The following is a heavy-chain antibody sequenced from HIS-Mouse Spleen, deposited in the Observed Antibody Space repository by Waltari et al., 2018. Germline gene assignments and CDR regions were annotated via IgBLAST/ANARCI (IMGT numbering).Heavy chain of an antibody. J-gene: IGHJ4*02. CDR3: ARETGYCTNGVCSFFDY. Sequence: QVQLQESGPGLVKPSETLSLTCTVSGYSISSGYYWGWIRQPPGKGLEWIGSIYHSGATHYNPALKSRVTISVDTSKNQFSLKLSSVTAADTAVYYCARETGYCTNGVCSFFDYWGQGTLVTVSS. CDR1: GYSISSGYY. V-gene: IGHV4-38-2*02. D-gene: IGHD2-8*01. CDR2: IYHSGAT.